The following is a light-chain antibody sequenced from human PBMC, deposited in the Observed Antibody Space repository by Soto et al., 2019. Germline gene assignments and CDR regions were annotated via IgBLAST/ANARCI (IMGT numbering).Light chain of an antibody. Sequence: QSVLTQPPSVSGAPGQRVTISCTGSSSNIGAGYDVHYYQQLPGRAPKLLIYGNNNRASGVPDRFSGSKSGTSASLAITGLRAEDEADYYCQSYDIGLSGFVFGTGTKLTVL. J-gene: IGLJ1*01. CDR3: QSYDIGLSGFV. CDR2: GNN. V-gene: IGLV1-40*01. CDR1: SSNIGAGYD.